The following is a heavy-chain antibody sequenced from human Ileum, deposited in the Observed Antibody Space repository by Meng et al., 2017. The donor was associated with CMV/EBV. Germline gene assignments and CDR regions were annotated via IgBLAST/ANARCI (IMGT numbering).Heavy chain of an antibody. CDR2: INPSGGST. V-gene: IGHV1-46*01. Sequence: QVQLVQAGAEVKKPGASVEISCKASGYTFTSYYMHWVRQAPGRGLEWMGIINPSGGSTSYAQKFQGRVTMTRDTSTSTVYMKLSSLRSEDTAVYYCATRGVHDFDHWGQGTLVTVSS. CDR1: GYTFTSYY. J-gene: IGHJ4*02. CDR3: ATRGVHDFDH. D-gene: IGHD3-10*01.